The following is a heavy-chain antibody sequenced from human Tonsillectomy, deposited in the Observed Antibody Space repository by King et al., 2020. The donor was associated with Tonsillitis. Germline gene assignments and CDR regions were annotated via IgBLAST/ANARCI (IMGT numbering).Heavy chain of an antibody. J-gene: IGHJ3*02. CDR1: GFTFGYYG. Sequence: VQLVESGGSVVRPGGSLRLSCAASGFTFGYYGMSWGRQAPGKGLEWVSGINWNGGSIGYADSVKGRFSISRDNAKNTLDLQMNSLRAEDTALYYCARSTFSNVVVTAGDAFDIWGQGTMVIVSS. CDR3: ARSTFSNVVVTAGDAFDI. D-gene: IGHD2-21*02. V-gene: IGHV3-20*04. CDR2: INWNGGSI.